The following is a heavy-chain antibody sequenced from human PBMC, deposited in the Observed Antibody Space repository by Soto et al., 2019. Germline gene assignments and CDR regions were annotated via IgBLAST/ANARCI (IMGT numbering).Heavy chain of an antibody. CDR1: GYSFPNYW. D-gene: IGHD3-22*01. V-gene: IGHV5-10-1*03. CDR3: ARHFYDARDYRGEAY. CDR2: IHPSDSHT. Sequence: DVQLVQSGAEVKKPGESLRISCKGSGYSFPNYWISWVRQVPGKGLEWVGRIHPSDSHTNYSPSFQGHVIISADKSISTAYLQWNSLKAPDTAIYYCARHFYDARDYRGEAYWGQETLVTVSS. J-gene: IGHJ4*02.